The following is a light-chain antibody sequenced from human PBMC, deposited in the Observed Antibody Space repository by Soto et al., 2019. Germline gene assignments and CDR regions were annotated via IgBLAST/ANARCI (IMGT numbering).Light chain of an antibody. V-gene: IGKV1-33*01. CDR3: QQYDNFPPS. CDR2: DAS. J-gene: IGKJ2*01. Sequence: DLPLTQSPSSLSASAGDRVTITCQASQDIAKYVNWYQQKPGKAPKLLIYDASNLETGVPSRFSGSGSGTDFSFTISSLQTEDIGTYFCQQYDNFPPSFGQGTRLEIK. CDR1: QDIAKY.